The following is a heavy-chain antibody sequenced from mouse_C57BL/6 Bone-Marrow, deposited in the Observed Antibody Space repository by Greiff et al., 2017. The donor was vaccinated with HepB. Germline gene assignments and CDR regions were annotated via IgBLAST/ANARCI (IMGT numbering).Heavy chain of an antibody. J-gene: IGHJ4*01. V-gene: IGHV7-3*01. CDR1: GFTFTDYY. CDR2: IRNKANGYTT. CDR3: ARYRGGLRLYYYAMDY. D-gene: IGHD2-4*01. Sequence: DVKLVESGGGLVQPGGSLSLSCAASGFTFTDYYMSWVRQPPGKALEWLGFIRNKANGYTTEYSASVKGRFTISRDNSQSILYLQMNALRAEDSATYYCARYRGGLRLYYYAMDYWGQGTSVTVSS.